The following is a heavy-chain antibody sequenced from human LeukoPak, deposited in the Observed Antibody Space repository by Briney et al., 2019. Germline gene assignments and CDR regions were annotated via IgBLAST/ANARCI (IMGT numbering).Heavy chain of an antibody. D-gene: IGHD3-10*01. CDR2: ISAYNGNT. J-gene: IGHJ4*02. V-gene: IGHV1-18*01. CDR3: ATGLLLFDY. Sequence: ASVKVSCKASGGTFSSYAISWVRQAPGQGLEWMGWISAYNGNTNYAQKLQGRVTMTTDTSTSTAYMELSSLRSEDTAVYYCATGLLLFDYWGQGTLVTVSS. CDR1: GGTFSSYA.